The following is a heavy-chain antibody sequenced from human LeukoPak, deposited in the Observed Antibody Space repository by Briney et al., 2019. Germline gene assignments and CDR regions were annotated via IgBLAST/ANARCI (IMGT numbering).Heavy chain of an antibody. Sequence: SGPTLVNPTQTLTLTCAFSGFSLSTSGVGVGWIRQPPGKALEWLALIYWNDDKRYSPSLKSRLTITKDTSKNQVVLTMTNMDPVDTATYYCATSDCSGGSRYKPHYFDYWGQGTLVTVSS. CDR1: GFSLSTSGVG. V-gene: IGHV2-5*01. D-gene: IGHD2-15*01. J-gene: IGHJ4*02. CDR2: IYWNDDK. CDR3: ATSDCSGGSRYKPHYFDY.